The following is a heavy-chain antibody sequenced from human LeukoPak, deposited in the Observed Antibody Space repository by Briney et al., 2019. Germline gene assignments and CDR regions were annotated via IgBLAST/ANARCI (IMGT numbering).Heavy chain of an antibody. Sequence: SSETLSLTCTVSGGSIRSNDYYWGWIRQPPGKGLEWIGSIYYGGSTYYNPSLKSRVTISVDTSMNQFSLKLSFVTTADTAVYYCARALGYCSGGSCTRGYNWFDPWGQGTLVTVPS. CDR3: ARALGYCSGGSCTRGYNWFDP. CDR2: IYYGGST. J-gene: IGHJ5*02. CDR1: GGSIRSNDYY. D-gene: IGHD2-15*01. V-gene: IGHV4-39*01.